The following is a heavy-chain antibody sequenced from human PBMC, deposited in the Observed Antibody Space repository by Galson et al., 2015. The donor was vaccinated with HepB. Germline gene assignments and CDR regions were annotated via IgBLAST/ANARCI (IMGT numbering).Heavy chain of an antibody. CDR1: GFALSTSA. Sequence: SLRLSCAASGFALSTSAVTWIRQAPGKGLEWVSSINLSGQSTYYADSVKGRSTISRDSSKNTLYLQMSSLRAEDTAKYYCARDRGIYTSGWFTFDYWGQGTLVTVSS. V-gene: IGHV3-23*05. CDR2: INLSGQST. D-gene: IGHD6-19*01. CDR3: ARDRGIYTSGWFTFDY. J-gene: IGHJ4*02.